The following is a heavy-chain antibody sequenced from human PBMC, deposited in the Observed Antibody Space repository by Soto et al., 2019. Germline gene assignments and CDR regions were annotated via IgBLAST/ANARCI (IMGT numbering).Heavy chain of an antibody. D-gene: IGHD2-2*01. Sequence: QVQLVQSGAEVKKPGASVKVSCKASGYTFTSYGISWVRQAPGQGLEWMGWISAYNGNTNYAQKLQGRVTMTTDPSTSTAYMELRSLRSGDTAVYYCARNRGYCSSTSCRIYFQHWGQGTLVTVSS. CDR2: ISAYNGNT. CDR3: ARNRGYCSSTSCRIYFQH. J-gene: IGHJ1*01. V-gene: IGHV1-18*01. CDR1: GYTFTSYG.